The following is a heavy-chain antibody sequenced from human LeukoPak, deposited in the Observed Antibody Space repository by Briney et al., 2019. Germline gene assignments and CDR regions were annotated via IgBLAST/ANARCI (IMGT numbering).Heavy chain of an antibody. CDR3: ARKVIAAAGPGYFDY. J-gene: IGHJ4*02. V-gene: IGHV4-4*02. CDR1: GGSISSSNW. Sequence: PSGTLSLTCAVSGGSISSSNWWSWVRQPPGKGLEWIGEIYHSGSTNYNPSLKSRVTISVDKSKNQFSLKLSSVTAADTAVYYCARKVIAAAGPGYFDYWGQGTLVTVSS. CDR2: IYHSGST. D-gene: IGHD6-13*01.